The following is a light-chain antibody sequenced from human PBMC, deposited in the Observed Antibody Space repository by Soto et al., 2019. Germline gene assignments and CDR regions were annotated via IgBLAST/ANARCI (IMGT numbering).Light chain of an antibody. CDR1: SSDVGGYNY. V-gene: IGLV2-14*03. Sequence: QPVLTQPASVSGSPGQSITISCTGTSSDVGGYNYVSWYQQHPAKAPKVMIYDVSNRPSGVSNRFSGSKSGNTASLTISGLQAEDEADYYCYSYTSSSTYVFGTGTKVTV. J-gene: IGLJ1*01. CDR2: DVS. CDR3: YSYTSSSTYV.